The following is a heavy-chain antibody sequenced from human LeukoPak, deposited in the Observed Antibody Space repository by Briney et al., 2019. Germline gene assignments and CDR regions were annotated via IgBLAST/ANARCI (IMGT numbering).Heavy chain of an antibody. J-gene: IGHJ4*02. CDR2: INAGNGNT. D-gene: IGHD3-9*01. CDR3: ARVSRDLRYFDRSFPLGFDY. CDR1: GYTFTSYA. V-gene: IGHV1-3*01. Sequence: ASVKVSCKASGYTFTSYAMHWVRQAPGQRLEWMGWINAGNGNTKYSQKFQGRVTITRDTSASTAYMELSSLRSEDTAVYYCARVSRDLRYFDRSFPLGFDYWGQGTLVTVSS.